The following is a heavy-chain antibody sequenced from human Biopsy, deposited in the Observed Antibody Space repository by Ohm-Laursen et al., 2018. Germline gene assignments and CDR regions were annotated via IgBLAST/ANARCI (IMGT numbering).Heavy chain of an antibody. Sequence: ASVKVSCKASGYTFTSYEINWVRQATGQGLEWMGWMNPDSGNTGYAQNFQGRVTMTRNTSISTAYMELSSLRSEDTAVYFCARSDPPLFYYGSGSSNWFDPWGQGTLVIASS. CDR1: GYTFTSYE. D-gene: IGHD3-10*01. CDR3: ARSDPPLFYYGSGSSNWFDP. V-gene: IGHV1-8*01. CDR2: MNPDSGNT. J-gene: IGHJ5*02.